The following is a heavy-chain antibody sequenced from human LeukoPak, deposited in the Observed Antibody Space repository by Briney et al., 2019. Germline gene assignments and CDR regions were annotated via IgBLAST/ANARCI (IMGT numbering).Heavy chain of an antibody. Sequence: SETLSLTCTVSGGSISSYYWSWIRQPPGKGLEWIGYIYYSGSTNYNPSLKSRVTISVDTSKNQFSLRLSSVTAADTAVYYCARVGVAGPYYFDYWGQGTLVTVSS. CDR1: GGSISSYY. CDR2: IYYSGST. J-gene: IGHJ4*02. D-gene: IGHD6-19*01. V-gene: IGHV4-59*01. CDR3: ARVGVAGPYYFDY.